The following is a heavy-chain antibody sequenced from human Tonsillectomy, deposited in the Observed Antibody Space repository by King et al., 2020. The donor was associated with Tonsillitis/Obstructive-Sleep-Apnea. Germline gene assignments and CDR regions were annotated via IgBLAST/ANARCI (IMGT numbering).Heavy chain of an antibody. Sequence: QFQLVQSGAEVKKPGSSVKVSCKASGGTFSSYAISWVRQAPGQGLEWMGGIIPILGIANYAQKFQGRVTITADKSTSTAYMELTSLRSEDTAVYYCARSPPESCSAGSCYSDYWGQGTLVTVSS. V-gene: IGHV1-69*10. J-gene: IGHJ4*02. D-gene: IGHD2-15*01. CDR2: IIPILGIA. CDR3: ARSPPESCSAGSCYSDY. CDR1: GGTFSSYA.